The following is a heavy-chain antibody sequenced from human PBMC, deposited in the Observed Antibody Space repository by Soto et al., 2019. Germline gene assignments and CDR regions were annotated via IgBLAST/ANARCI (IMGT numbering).Heavy chain of an antibody. Sequence: QVQLVESGGGVVQPGRSLRLSCAASGFTFSSYAMHWVRQAPGKGLEWVAVISYDGSNKYYADSVKGRFTISRDNSKNTLYLQMNSLRAEDTAVYYCARDRGRGSSDYYYYGMDVWGQGTTVTVSS. CDR3: ARDRGRGSSDYYYYGMDV. CDR2: ISYDGSNK. D-gene: IGHD1-26*01. V-gene: IGHV3-30-3*01. J-gene: IGHJ6*02. CDR1: GFTFSSYA.